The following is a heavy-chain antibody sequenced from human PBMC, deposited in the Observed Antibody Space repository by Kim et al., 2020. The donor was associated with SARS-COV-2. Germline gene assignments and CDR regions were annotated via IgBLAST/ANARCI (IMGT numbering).Heavy chain of an antibody. J-gene: IGHJ5*02. V-gene: IGHV4-34*01. CDR1: DGSFRSYY. D-gene: IGHD2-15*01. CDR3: ARGGILNRASNWFDP. Sequence: SETLSLTCAVSDGSFRSYYWTWIRQPPGKGLEYVGEIHHSGTTKYNPSLKSRLVISLDTSKGQLSLKLEPLTAADTAVYYCARGGILNRASNWFDPWGQGALVTVST. CDR2: IHHSGTT.